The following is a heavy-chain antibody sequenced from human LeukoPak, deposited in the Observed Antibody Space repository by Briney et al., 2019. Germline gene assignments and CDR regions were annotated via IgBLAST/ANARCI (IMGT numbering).Heavy chain of an antibody. Sequence: PGGSLRLSCAVSGFTFSTYWMHWVRQAPGKGLVWVSRINTDGRSTSYADSVKGRFTISRGNAKNTLYLQMNSLRAEDTAVYYCARGQSNRGDYWGQGTLVTVSS. CDR1: GFTFSTYW. J-gene: IGHJ4*02. D-gene: IGHD3-10*01. CDR2: INTDGRST. CDR3: ARGQSNRGDY. V-gene: IGHV3-74*01.